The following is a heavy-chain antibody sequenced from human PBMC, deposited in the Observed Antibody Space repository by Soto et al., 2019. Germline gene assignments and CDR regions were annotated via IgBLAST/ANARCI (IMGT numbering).Heavy chain of an antibody. V-gene: IGHV3-53*04. D-gene: IGHD3-10*01. CDR1: GFTVSDNY. Sequence: EVQLVESGGGLVQPGGSLRLSCAASGFTVSDNYMSWVRQAPGKGLEWISVIYSGGSTYYADSVKGRVTISRHNSKNTLYLQMNSLRTEDTAVYYCARVLLGFGELFGWRDDWGQGTLVTVSS. J-gene: IGHJ4*02. CDR2: IYSGGST. CDR3: ARVLLGFGELFGWRDD.